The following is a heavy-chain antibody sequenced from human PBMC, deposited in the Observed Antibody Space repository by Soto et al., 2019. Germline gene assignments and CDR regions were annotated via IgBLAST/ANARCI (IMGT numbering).Heavy chain of an antibody. CDR1: GGSFSGYY. Sequence: SETLSLTCAVYGGSFSGYYWSWIRQPPGKGLEWIGEINHSGSTNYNPSLKSRVTISVDTSKNQFSLKLSSVTAADTAVYYCARAPFDYWGQGTLVTVSS. CDR2: INHSGST. CDR3: ARAPFDY. V-gene: IGHV4-34*01. J-gene: IGHJ4*02.